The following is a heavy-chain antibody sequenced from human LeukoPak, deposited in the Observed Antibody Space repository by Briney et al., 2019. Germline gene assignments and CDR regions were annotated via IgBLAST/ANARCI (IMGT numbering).Heavy chain of an antibody. Sequence: GGSLRLSCAASGFTFSSYSMNWVRQAPGKGLEWVSYISSSSSTIYYADSVRGRFTISRDNAKNSLYLQMNSLRAEDTAIYYCATYRQVLLPFESWGQGTLVTVSS. D-gene: IGHD2-8*02. V-gene: IGHV3-48*01. J-gene: IGHJ4*02. CDR2: ISSSSSTI. CDR3: ATYRQVLLPFES. CDR1: GFTFSSYS.